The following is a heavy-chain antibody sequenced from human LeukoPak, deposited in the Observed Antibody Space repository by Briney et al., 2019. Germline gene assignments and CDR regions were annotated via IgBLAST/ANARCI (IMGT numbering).Heavy chain of an antibody. J-gene: IGHJ6*02. V-gene: IGHV4-4*07. Sequence: SETLSLTCTVSGASISSYYWDWIRQPAGKGLEWIGRIYSSGSTNYSPSLKSRVTISVDTSKNQFSLKLSSVTAADTAVYYCARSPYSNYGSLYYYYYGMDVWGQGTTVTVSS. CDR1: GASISSYY. CDR2: IYSSGST. CDR3: ARSPYSNYGSLYYYYYGMDV. D-gene: IGHD4-11*01.